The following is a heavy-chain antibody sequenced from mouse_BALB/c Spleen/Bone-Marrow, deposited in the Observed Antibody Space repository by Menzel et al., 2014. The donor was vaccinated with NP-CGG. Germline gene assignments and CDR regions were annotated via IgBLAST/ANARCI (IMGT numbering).Heavy chain of an antibody. J-gene: IGHJ2*01. CDR2: INPGGGDI. V-gene: IGHV1-54*01. D-gene: IGHD6-5*01. Sequence: QVQLQQPGGELVRPGLPVRGSCRPSGNALTIHLLGWVKQRPGQGLDGMGVINPGGGDIILNEKFKGKATLTADKSSSTAYMQLNSLTSDDSAVYFCARRLRDYWGQGTTLTVSS. CDR3: ARRLRDY. CDR1: GNALTIHL.